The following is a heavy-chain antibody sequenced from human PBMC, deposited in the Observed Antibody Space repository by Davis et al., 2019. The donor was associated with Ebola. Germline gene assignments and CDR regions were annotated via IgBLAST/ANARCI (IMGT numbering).Heavy chain of an antibody. CDR1: GFAFSDSR. CDR3: STFPVPYYGYEEDY. Sequence: GESLKLSCAASGFAFSDSRLSWVRQAPRKVLDYIGRIKGRAEGGTADYTAPVKGRFSISRADSKNTLYLQADSLKPDDTAVYYCSTFPVPYYGYEEDYWGQGTLVTVSS. CDR2: IKGRAEGGTA. J-gene: IGHJ4*02. V-gene: IGHV3-15*01. D-gene: IGHD3-10*01.